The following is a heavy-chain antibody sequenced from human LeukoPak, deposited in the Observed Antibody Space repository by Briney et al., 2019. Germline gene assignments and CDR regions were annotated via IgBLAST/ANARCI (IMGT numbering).Heavy chain of an antibody. V-gene: IGHV3-21*01. CDR1: GFTFSSYS. CDR2: ISSSSSYI. J-gene: IGHJ4*02. Sequence: PGGSLRLSCAASGFTFSSYSMNRVRQAPGKGLEWVSSISSSSSYIYYADSVKGRFTISRDNAKNSLYLQMNSLRAEDTAVYYCARELRFLEWLLDYWGQGTLVTVSS. CDR3: ARELRFLEWLLDY. D-gene: IGHD3-3*01.